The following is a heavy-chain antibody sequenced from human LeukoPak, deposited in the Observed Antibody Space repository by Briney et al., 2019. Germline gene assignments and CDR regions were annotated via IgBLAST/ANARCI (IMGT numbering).Heavy chain of an antibody. V-gene: IGHV1-2*02. J-gene: IGHJ5*02. CDR2: INPNSGGT. CDR3: ARARFTIFGVVDP. Sequence: ASVKVSCKASGYTFTGYYMHWVRQAPGQGLEWMRWINPNSGGTNYAQKFQGRVTMTRDTSISTAYMELSRLRSDDTAVYYCARARFTIFGVVDPWGQGTLVTVSS. CDR1: GYTFTGYY. D-gene: IGHD3-3*01.